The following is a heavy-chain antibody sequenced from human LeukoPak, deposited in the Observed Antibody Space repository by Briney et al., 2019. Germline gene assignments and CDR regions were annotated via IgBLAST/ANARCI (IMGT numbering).Heavy chain of an antibody. CDR1: GDSISTDGSY. D-gene: IGHD6-13*01. CDR2: IYNSGST. J-gene: IGHJ4*02. V-gene: IGHV4-39*01. Sequence: SETLSLTCTVSGDSISTDGSYWGWIRQPPGKGLEWIAIIYNSGSTYYNPSLKSRVTMSVDTSKNRFSLKLSSVTAADTAVYYCARRGSNWFFDYWGQGTLVTVSS. CDR3: ARRGSNWFFDY.